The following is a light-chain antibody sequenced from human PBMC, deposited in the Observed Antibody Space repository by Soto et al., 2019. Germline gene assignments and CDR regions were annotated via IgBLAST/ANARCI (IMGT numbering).Light chain of an antibody. CDR3: ETWDSNTRV. CDR2: LEGSGSY. J-gene: IGLJ3*02. Sequence: QPVLTQSSSASASLGSSVKLTCTLSSGHSSYIIAWHQQQPGKAPRSLMKLEGSGSYNKGSGVPDRFSGSSSGADRYLTISNLQSEDEADYYCETWDSNTRVFGGGTKLNVL. V-gene: IGLV4-60*03. CDR1: SGHSSYI.